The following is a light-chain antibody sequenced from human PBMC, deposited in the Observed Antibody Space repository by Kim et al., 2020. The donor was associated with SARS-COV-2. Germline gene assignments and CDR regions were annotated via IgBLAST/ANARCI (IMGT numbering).Light chain of an antibody. CDR3: QQRDSTPLYT. Sequence: DIQMTQSPSSLSASVGDRVTITCRASQSISSYLNWYQQKPGKAPKLLIYAASSLQSGVPSRFSGSGSGTDFTLTISSLQPVDFATYYCQQRDSTPLYTFGQGTKLEI. V-gene: IGKV1-39*01. CDR2: AAS. CDR1: QSISSY. J-gene: IGKJ2*01.